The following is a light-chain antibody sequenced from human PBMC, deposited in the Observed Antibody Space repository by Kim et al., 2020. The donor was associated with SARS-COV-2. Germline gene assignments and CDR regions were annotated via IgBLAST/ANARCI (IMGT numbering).Light chain of an antibody. V-gene: IGKV3-20*01. Sequence: LCPRETATPSCRASQSVSNSYLAWYQQKAGQAPRLLIYGASSRATGIPDRFSGSGSATDFTLTISRLEPEDFAVYYCQQYGSSPYTFGQGTKLEIK. CDR2: GAS. CDR3: QQYGSSPYT. J-gene: IGKJ2*01. CDR1: QSVSNSY.